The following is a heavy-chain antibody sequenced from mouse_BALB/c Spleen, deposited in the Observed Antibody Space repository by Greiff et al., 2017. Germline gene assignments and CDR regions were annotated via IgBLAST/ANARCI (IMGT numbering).Heavy chain of an antibody. V-gene: IGHV2-4-1*01. D-gene: IGHD2-3*01. J-gene: IGHJ3*01. CDR1: GFSLTSYG. Sequence: QVQLQQSGPGLVQPSQSLSITCTVSGFSLTSYGVHWVRQSPGEGLEWLGVIWSGGSTDYNAAFISRLSISKDNSKSQVFFKMNSLQADDTAIYYCARDGGPRFAYWGQGTLVTVSA. CDR3: ARDGGPRFAY. CDR2: IWSGGST.